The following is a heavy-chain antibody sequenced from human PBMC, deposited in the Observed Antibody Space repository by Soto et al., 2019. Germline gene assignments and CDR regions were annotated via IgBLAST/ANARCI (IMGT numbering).Heavy chain of an antibody. V-gene: IGHV3-74*01. CDR3: ARESAVAGEGLDY. D-gene: IGHD6-19*01. Sequence: GGSLRLSCAASGFTFSSYWMHWVRQAPGKGLVWVSRINSDGSSTIYADSVKGRFTISRDNTKNTLYLQMHSLRAEDTAVYYCARESAVAGEGLDYWGQGILVTVSS. J-gene: IGHJ4*02. CDR1: GFTFSSYW. CDR2: INSDGSST.